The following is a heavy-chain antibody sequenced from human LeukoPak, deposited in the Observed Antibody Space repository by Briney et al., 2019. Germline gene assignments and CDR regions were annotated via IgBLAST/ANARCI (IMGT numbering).Heavy chain of an antibody. D-gene: IGHD3-10*01. V-gene: IGHV4-59*08. J-gene: IGHJ3*02. CDR3: ARGKETDDYYGSGTPDAFDI. CDR1: GGSISSYY. CDR2: IYYSGST. Sequence: NPSETLSLTCTVSGGSISSYYWSWIRQPPGKGLEWIGYIYYSGSTNYNPSLKSRVTISVDTSKNQFSLKLSSVTAADTAVYYCARGKETDDYYGSGTPDAFDIRGQGTMVTVSS.